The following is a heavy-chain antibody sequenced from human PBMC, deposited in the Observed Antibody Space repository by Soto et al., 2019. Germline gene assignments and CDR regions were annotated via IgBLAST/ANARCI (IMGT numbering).Heavy chain of an antibody. CDR3: AREMGGCGGECSYDAFDS. Sequence: GGSLRLSCAASGFTVSSNYMSWVRQAPGKGLEWVSVIYSGGSTYYADSVKGRFTISRHNSKNTLYLQMNSLRAEDTAVYYCAREMGGCGGECSYDAFDSWGQGKMVTVSS. V-gene: IGHV3-53*04. CDR1: GFTVSSNY. CDR2: IYSGGST. D-gene: IGHD2-21*01. J-gene: IGHJ3*02.